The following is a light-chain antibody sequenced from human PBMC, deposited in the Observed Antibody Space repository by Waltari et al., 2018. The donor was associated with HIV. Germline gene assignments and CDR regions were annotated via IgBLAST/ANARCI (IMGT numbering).Light chain of an antibody. Sequence: DIQVTQSPSSLSASLGHRVTITCRASQSISSHLNWYQQKPGEAPKVLIYAASSLRSDVQSRFRGSGSGTEFTLTISSLQLEDFATYFCQQSYSSPNNFGQGT. CDR1: QSISSH. J-gene: IGKJ2*01. V-gene: IGKV1-39*01. CDR2: AAS. CDR3: QQSYSSPNN.